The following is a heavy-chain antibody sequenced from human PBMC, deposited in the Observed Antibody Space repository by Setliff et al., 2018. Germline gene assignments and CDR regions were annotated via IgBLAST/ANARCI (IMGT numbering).Heavy chain of an antibody. Sequence: SETLSLTCTVSGVSISSYYWSWIRQPPGKGLECIGYIQKSGSANYNPSLMSRVTISADTSTNQFSLKLTSVTAAETAVYYCARDNTIEGSTDYWGQGALVTVSS. CDR3: ARDNTIEGSTDY. J-gene: IGHJ4*02. V-gene: IGHV4-4*08. CDR1: GVSISSYY. CDR2: IQKSGSA.